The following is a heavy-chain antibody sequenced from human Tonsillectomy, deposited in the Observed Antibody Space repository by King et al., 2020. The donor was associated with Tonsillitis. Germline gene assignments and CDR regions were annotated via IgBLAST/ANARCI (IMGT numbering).Heavy chain of an antibody. D-gene: IGHD3-22*01. CDR2: FTVSGGRT. V-gene: IGHV3-23*04. CDR3: AKPNYYDSSAYYYY. Sequence: VQLVESGGGLVQPGESLRLSCVGSGFTFSSNAMSWVRQAPGKGLEWVSTFTVSGGRTYYADSVKGRFTIPRDNSKNTLYLQMNSLRAEDTAVYYCAKPNYYDSSAYYYYWGQGTLVTVSS. CDR1: GFTFSSNA. J-gene: IGHJ4*02.